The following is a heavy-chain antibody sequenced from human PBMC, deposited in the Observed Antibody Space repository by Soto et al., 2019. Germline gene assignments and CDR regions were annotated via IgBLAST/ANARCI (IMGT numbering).Heavy chain of an antibody. V-gene: IGHV1-69*13. J-gene: IGHJ6*02. CDR3: AGGEVWSGYYSVAYYYYGMDV. Sequence: GASVKVSCKASGGTFSSYAISWVRQAPGQGLEWMGGIIPIFGTANYAQKFQGRVTITADVSTSTAYMELSSLRSEDTAVYYCAGGEVWSGYYSVAYYYYGMDVWGQGTTVTVSS. CDR2: IIPIFGTA. D-gene: IGHD3-3*01. CDR1: GGTFSSYA.